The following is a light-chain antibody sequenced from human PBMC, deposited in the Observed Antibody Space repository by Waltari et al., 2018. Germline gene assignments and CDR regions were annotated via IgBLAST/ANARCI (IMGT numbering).Light chain of an antibody. J-gene: IGKJ4*01. CDR1: QSVLYSSNNKNY. Sequence: DIVMTQSPDSLAVSLGERATINCKSSQSVLYSSNNKNYLAWYQQKPGPPPKLLIYWASTRESGVPDRFSGSGSGTDFTLTISSLQAEDVAVYYCQQYYDTPLSFGGGTK. CDR2: WAS. CDR3: QQYYDTPLS. V-gene: IGKV4-1*01.